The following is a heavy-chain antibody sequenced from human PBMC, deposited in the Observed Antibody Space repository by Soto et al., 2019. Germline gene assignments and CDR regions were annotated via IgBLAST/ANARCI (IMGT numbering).Heavy chain of an antibody. J-gene: IGHJ6*03. D-gene: IGHD4-4*01. V-gene: IGHV3-21*01. CDR1: GFTFSSYS. CDR3: ARDGLAYSNYVTFYYYYYMDV. Sequence: EVQLVESGGGLVKPGGSLRLSCAASGFTFSSYSMNWVRQAPGKGLEWVSSISSSSSYIYYADSVKGRFTISRDNAKNSLYLQMNSLRAEDTAVYYCARDGLAYSNYVTFYYYYYMDVWGKGTTVTVSS. CDR2: ISSSSSYI.